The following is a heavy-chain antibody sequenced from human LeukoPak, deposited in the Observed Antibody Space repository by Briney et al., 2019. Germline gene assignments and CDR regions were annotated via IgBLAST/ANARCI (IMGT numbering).Heavy chain of an antibody. CDR3: ARTYYDFWSGYPYYYYMDV. J-gene: IGHJ6*03. CDR1: GFTFSSYS. V-gene: IGHV3-48*01. D-gene: IGHD3-3*01. CDR2: ISSSSSTI. Sequence: GGSLRLSCAASGFTFSSYSMNWVRQAPGKGLEWVSYISSSSSTIYYADSVKGRFTISRDNAKNSLYLQMNSLRAEDTAVYYCARTYYDFWSGYPYYYYMDVWGKGTTVTVSS.